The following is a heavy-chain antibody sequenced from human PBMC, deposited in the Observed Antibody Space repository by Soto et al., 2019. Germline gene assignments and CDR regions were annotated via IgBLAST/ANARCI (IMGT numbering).Heavy chain of an antibody. CDR3: ARVGGDCSGGSCYRNYYYGMDV. D-gene: IGHD2-15*01. Sequence: QVQLQESGPGLVKPSETLSLTCTVSGGSVSSGSYYWSWIRQPPGKGLEWIGYIYYSGSTNYNPSLKSRVTISVHTSKNQFSLKLSSVTAADTAVYYCARVGGDCSGGSCYRNYYYGMDVWGQGTTVTVSS. V-gene: IGHV4-61*01. CDR1: GGSVSSGSYY. J-gene: IGHJ6*02. CDR2: IYYSGST.